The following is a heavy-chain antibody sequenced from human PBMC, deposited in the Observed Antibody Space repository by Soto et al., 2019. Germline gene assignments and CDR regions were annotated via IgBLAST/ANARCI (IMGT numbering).Heavy chain of an antibody. D-gene: IGHD6-19*01. CDR1: GGTFSNYA. V-gene: IGHV1-69*12. J-gene: IGHJ6*04. Sequence: QVQLVQSGAEVKKPGSSVKVSCKASGGTFSNYAFSWVRQAPGQGLEWLGGIMPIFGRADYAQKFRGRVMITADESTSTADMELSRLRSEDTAVYYCSTWMKEAGIDGNYDYGMDVWGKGNTVTESS. CDR3: STWMKEAGIDGNYDYGMDV. CDR2: IMPIFGRA.